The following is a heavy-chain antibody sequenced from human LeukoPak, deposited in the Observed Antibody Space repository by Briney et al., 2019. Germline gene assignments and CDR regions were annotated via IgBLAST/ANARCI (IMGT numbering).Heavy chain of an antibody. Sequence: KPGESLKISCKGSGYTFTRYWMGWARQMPGKGLEWMAIIYPGDSDTRYSPSFQGQVTISVNKSISTAYMQWSSLKASDTAIYYCVRTSGWYSSWFDPWGQGTLVTVSS. CDR1: GYTFTRYW. J-gene: IGHJ5*02. V-gene: IGHV5-51*01. CDR2: IYPGDSDT. D-gene: IGHD6-19*01. CDR3: VRTSGWYSSWFDP.